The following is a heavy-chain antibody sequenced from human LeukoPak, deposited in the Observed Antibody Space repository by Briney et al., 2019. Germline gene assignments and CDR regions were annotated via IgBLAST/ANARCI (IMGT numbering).Heavy chain of an antibody. J-gene: IGHJ4*02. Sequence: TAGGSLRLSCAASGFTFSTYAMNWVRQAPGKGLEWVSSISSGSSYIYYADSLKGRFTISRDSAKNSLFLQMNSLRAEDTAVYYCARTSSLTPTPSFDYWGQGALVTVSS. D-gene: IGHD2-15*01. CDR1: GFTFSTYA. CDR3: ARTSSLTPTPSFDY. CDR2: ISSGSSYI. V-gene: IGHV3-21*01.